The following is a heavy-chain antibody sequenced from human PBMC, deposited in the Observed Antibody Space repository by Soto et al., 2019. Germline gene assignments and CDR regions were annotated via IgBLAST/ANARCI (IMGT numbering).Heavy chain of an antibody. CDR1: GGSISSRGYY. J-gene: IGHJ5*02. CDR2: IYYSGST. Sequence: QLQLQESGPGLVKPSETLSLTCTVSGGSISSRGYYWGWIRQPPGKGLEWIGTIYYSGSTYYNPSXPIRVSLSVDTSKNQFSLKLRSVPAADTAVYYCATRNWFDPWGQGTLVTVSS. CDR3: ATRNWFDP. V-gene: IGHV4-39*01.